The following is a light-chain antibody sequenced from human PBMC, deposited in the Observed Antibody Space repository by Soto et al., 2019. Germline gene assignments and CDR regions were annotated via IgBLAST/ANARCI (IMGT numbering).Light chain of an antibody. J-gene: IGLJ1*01. Sequence: QSVLTQPASVSGSPGQSITISCTGTSSDVGGYNYVSWYQQHPGKAPKLMIYEVSNRPSGVSNRFSGSKSGNTASLTISGLQAEDEADYYCSSYTSSTTPSLFGTGTNFTVL. CDR1: SSDVGGYNY. CDR3: SSYTSSTTPSL. CDR2: EVS. V-gene: IGLV2-14*01.